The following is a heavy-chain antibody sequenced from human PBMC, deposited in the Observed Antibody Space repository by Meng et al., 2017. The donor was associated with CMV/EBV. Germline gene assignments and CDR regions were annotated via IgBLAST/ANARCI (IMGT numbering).Heavy chain of an antibody. V-gene: IGHV3-30*02. J-gene: IGHJ6*02. CDR3: AKDSGGEGDMDV. CDR1: GFTFTNYG. Sequence: GESLKISCAASGFTFTNYGMHWVRQAPDKGLEWVAFIRYDGSEKYYGDSVEGRLTISGDNSKNTVYLQMNRLRVDDTALYYCAKDSGGEGDMDVWGQGTTVTVSS. CDR2: IRYDGSEK. D-gene: IGHD3-10*01.